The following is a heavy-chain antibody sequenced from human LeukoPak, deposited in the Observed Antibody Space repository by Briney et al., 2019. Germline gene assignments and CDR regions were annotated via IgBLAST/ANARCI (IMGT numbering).Heavy chain of an antibody. CDR1: GFTFSSYW. CDR3: ARSTGWYCFVS. Sequence: TGGSLRLSCAVSGFTFSSYWMHWVRQAPGKGLVWVSRIKSGGSSTDYADSVKGRFTLSRDNAKNTLYLQMDSLRAEDTAVYYCARSTGWYCFVSSGQGTLVTVSS. V-gene: IGHV3-74*01. J-gene: IGHJ4*02. D-gene: IGHD6-19*01. CDR2: IKSGGSST.